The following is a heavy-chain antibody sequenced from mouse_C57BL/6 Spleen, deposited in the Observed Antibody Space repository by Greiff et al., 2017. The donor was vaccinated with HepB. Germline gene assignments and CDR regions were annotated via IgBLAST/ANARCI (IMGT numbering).Heavy chain of an antibody. V-gene: IGHV1-74*01. Sequence: QVQLQQPGAELVKPGASVKVSCKASGYTFTSYWMHWVKQRPGQGLEWIGRIHPSDSDTNYNQKFKGKATLTVDKSSSTAYMQLSSLTSEDSAVYYCAMNSNLGGFAYWGQGTLVTVSA. J-gene: IGHJ3*01. CDR1: GYTFTSYW. CDR3: AMNSNLGGFAY. CDR2: IHPSDSDT. D-gene: IGHD2-5*01.